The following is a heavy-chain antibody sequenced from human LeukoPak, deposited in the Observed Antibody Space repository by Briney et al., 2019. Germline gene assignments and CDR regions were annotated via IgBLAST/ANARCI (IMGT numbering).Heavy chain of an antibody. CDR2: INADGST. J-gene: IGHJ6*03. CDR1: GFTFSSYA. CDR3: AREEINYMDV. Sequence: GGSLRLSCAASGFTFSSYAMYWVRQAPGKGLEWVSIINADGSTYYADSVKGRFTISRDNSKNTLYLQMNSLRAEDTAVYYCAREEINYMDVWGKGTTVTVSS. V-gene: IGHV3-23*01.